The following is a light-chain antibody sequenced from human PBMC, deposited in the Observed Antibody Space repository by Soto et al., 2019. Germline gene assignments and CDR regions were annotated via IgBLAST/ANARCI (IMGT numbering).Light chain of an antibody. CDR3: QQLNSYPLT. V-gene: IGKV1-9*01. J-gene: IGKJ4*01. CDR1: QGIRSY. Sequence: DIPLTQSPSFLSASVGDRVTITCRASQGIRSYLAWYQQKPGKAPKLLIYAASTLESGVPSRFSGSGSGTEFTLTISSLQSEDFGSYYCQQLNSYPLTFGGGTKVEIK. CDR2: AAS.